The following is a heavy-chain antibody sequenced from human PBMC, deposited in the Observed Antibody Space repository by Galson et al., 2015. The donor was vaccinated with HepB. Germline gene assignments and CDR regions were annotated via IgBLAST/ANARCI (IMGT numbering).Heavy chain of an antibody. V-gene: IGHV3-21*01. D-gene: IGHD2-8*02. J-gene: IGHJ4*02. CDR3: AVAYCTAASCPWSFDY. CDR2: ISSGGDYL. CDR1: EFTVSGNY. Sequence: SLRLSCAASEFTVSGNYMNWVRQAPGKGLEWVSSISSGGDYLFYADPVKGRFTISRDDAKNSLYLQMNSLRAEDTAVYFCAVAYCTAASCPWSFDYWGQGTLVTVSS.